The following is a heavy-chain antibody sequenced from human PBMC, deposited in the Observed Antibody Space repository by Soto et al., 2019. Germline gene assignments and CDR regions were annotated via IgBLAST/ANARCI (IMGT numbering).Heavy chain of an antibody. V-gene: IGHV1-8*01. D-gene: IGHD3-10*01. CDR1: GYTFTSYD. Sequence: QVPLVQSGAEVKKPGASVKVSCKASGYTFTSYDINWVRQATGQGLEWMGWMKPNSGNTGYAQKFQGRVTMTRNTSLCTAYIELSSLRSEDMAVYYCAAGSYPNYYGSGSYSTFDYWAQGTLVTFSS. CDR2: MKPNSGNT. CDR3: AAGSYPNYYGSGSYSTFDY. J-gene: IGHJ4*02.